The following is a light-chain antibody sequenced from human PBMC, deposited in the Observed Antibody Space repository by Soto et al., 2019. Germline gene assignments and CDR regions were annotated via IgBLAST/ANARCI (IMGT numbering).Light chain of an antibody. J-gene: IGKJ4*01. Sequence: EIVLTQAPATLSLAPGERVTVSFRASESVSTNLAWYQQKAGQATRLIIYGASTRANGIPARFSGRGSGTEFTLTISSLQSEDFAFYYCQQYNDWHPVTFGGGTKVDI. CDR1: ESVSTN. CDR2: GAS. CDR3: QQYNDWHPVT. V-gene: IGKV3-15*01.